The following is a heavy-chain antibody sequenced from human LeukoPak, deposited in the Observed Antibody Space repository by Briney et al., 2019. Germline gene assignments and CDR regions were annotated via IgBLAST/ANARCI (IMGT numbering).Heavy chain of an antibody. CDR1: GFTFSSYS. V-gene: IGHV3-21*04. CDR3: ARDEAGATYAYYYYGMDV. D-gene: IGHD1-26*01. Sequence: GGSLRLSCAASGFTFSSYSMNWVRQAPGKGLEWVSSISSSSSYIYYADSVKGRFTISRDNAKNSLYLQMNSLRAEDTAVYYCARDEAGATYAYYYYGMDVWGQGTTVTVSS. J-gene: IGHJ6*02. CDR2: ISSSSSYI.